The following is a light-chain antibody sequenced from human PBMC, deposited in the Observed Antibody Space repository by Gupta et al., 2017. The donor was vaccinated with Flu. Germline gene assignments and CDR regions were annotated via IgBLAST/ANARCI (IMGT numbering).Light chain of an antibody. CDR1: SSNIGARYD. Sequence: QSVLTQPPSVSGAPGQRVTISCTGSSSNIGARYDVHWYQQLPGTAPKLLIYRRSNRPSGVPDRFSGSKSGTSDSLTINGLQAEDEAEYYCQSSDSRLSAVVFGGGTKLTVL. CDR2: RRS. J-gene: IGLJ2*01. V-gene: IGLV1-40*01. CDR3: QSSDSRLSAVV.